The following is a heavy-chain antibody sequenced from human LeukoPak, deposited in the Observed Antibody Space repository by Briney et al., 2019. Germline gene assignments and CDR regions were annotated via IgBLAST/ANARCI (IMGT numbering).Heavy chain of an antibody. Sequence: GGSLRLSCAASGFTFTTYWMMWVRQAPGKGLGWVAKIKQDGSEEYYVDSVRGRFTISRDNAKNSVYLQMNSLRAEDTAVYYCATRNNGCPYHWGQGTLVTVSS. J-gene: IGHJ4*02. D-gene: IGHD5-24*01. CDR2: IKQDGSEE. V-gene: IGHV3-7*01. CDR1: GFTFTTYW. CDR3: ATRNNGCPYH.